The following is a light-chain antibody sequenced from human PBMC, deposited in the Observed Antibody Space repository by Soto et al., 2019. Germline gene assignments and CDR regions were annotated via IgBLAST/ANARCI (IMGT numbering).Light chain of an antibody. Sequence: EIVLTQSPVTLSLSPGERATLSCRASQSVSNSLAWYQQKPGQAPRLLIYDASNRATDIPARFSGSGSGTEFTLTISSLQSEDFAVYYCQQYNNWPITFGQGTRLEIK. CDR3: QQYNNWPIT. V-gene: IGKV3-11*01. CDR1: QSVSNS. CDR2: DAS. J-gene: IGKJ5*01.